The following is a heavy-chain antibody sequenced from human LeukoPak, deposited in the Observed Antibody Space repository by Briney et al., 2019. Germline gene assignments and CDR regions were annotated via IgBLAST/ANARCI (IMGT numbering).Heavy chain of an antibody. Sequence: SETLSLTCTVSGGSISSYYWSWIRQPAGKGLEWIGRIYTSGSTNYNPSLKSRVTISVDTSKNQFSLKLSSVTAADTAVYYCASNKYSSSWSWFDPWGQGTLVTVSS. D-gene: IGHD6-13*01. J-gene: IGHJ5*02. CDR1: GGSISSYY. CDR3: ASNKYSSSWSWFDP. V-gene: IGHV4-4*07. CDR2: IYTSGST.